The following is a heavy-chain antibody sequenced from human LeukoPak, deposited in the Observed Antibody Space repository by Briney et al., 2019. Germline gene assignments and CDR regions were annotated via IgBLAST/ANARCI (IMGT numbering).Heavy chain of an antibody. V-gene: IGHV4-30-4*01. Sequence: SQTLSLTCTVSGGSISSGDYYWSWIRQPPGKGLEWIAYMYYSGSTYYNPSLKSRVTMSADTSKNQLSLKLSSVTAADTVVYYCARPYYYDSRIDPWGQGILVTVSS. CDR2: MYYSGST. J-gene: IGHJ5*02. D-gene: IGHD3-22*01. CDR1: GGSISSGDYY. CDR3: ARPYYYDSRIDP.